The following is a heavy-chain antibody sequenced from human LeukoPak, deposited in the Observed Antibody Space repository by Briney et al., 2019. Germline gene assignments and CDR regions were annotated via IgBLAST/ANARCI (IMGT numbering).Heavy chain of an antibody. CDR2: IWDGGSNK. Sequence: GRSLRLSCAASGFTFSSYGVHWVRQAPGKGLEWVAVIWDGGSNKYYADSVKGRFTISRDNSKNTLYLQMNSLRAEDTAVYYCARDVPAYYYDSSGYTDAFDIWGQGTMVTVSS. J-gene: IGHJ3*02. V-gene: IGHV3-33*01. CDR3: ARDVPAYYYDSSGYTDAFDI. CDR1: GFTFSSYG. D-gene: IGHD3-22*01.